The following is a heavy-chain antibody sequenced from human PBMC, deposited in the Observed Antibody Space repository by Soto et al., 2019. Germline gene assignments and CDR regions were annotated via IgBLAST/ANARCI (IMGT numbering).Heavy chain of an antibody. Sequence: EVQLVESGGNLVQPGGSLRLSCAASGFTFSSYWIHWVRQVPGKGLVWVSRINGDASRTNYADSVKGRFTISRDNAKNTLSLQMNSLRAEETAVYYWARGVRGSYGLDIWGQGTMVTVSS. V-gene: IGHV3-74*01. CDR1: GFTFSSYW. D-gene: IGHD3-10*01. CDR2: INGDASRT. J-gene: IGHJ3*02. CDR3: ARGVRGSYGLDI.